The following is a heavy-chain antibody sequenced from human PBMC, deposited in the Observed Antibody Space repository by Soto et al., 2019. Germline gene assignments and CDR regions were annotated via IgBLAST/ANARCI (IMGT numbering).Heavy chain of an antibody. Sequence: PSETLSLTCAVYGGSFSGYYWSWIRQPPGKGLEWIGEINHSGSTNYNPSLKSRVTISVDTSKNQFSLKLSSVTAADTAVYYCARGSIVVVPAAAGIWFDPWGQGTPVTVSS. J-gene: IGHJ5*02. D-gene: IGHD2-2*01. V-gene: IGHV4-34*01. CDR3: ARGSIVVVPAAAGIWFDP. CDR2: INHSGST. CDR1: GGSFSGYY.